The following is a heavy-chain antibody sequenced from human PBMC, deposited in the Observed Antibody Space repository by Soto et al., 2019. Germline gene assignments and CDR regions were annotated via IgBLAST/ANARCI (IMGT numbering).Heavy chain of an antibody. Sequence: EVQLVETGGGLLQPGGSLRLSCTVSGFSVTNSYINWVRQAPGKGLEWVSILYSRGTTYYADSVRGRFTVSRDDSKKTLVLHMHSLRADDTAVYYCARDWSKFGYNYPYYYAMDAWGQGTTFTVSS. CDR1: GFSVTNSY. CDR3: ARDWSKFGYNYPYYYAMDA. J-gene: IGHJ6*02. V-gene: IGHV3-53*02. D-gene: IGHD2-2*02. CDR2: LYSRGTT.